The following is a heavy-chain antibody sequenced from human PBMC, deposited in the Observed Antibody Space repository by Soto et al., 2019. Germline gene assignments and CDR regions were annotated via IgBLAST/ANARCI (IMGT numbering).Heavy chain of an antibody. J-gene: IGHJ3*02. CDR1: GFTFSTYA. CDR2: ISATTGDT. CDR3: AHPRGYGVFDAYDI. D-gene: IGHD4-17*01. Sequence: GGSLRLSCAASGFTFSTYAMSWVRQAPGKGLEWVSAISATTGDTYYADSVRGRFTISRDNSMNALYLQMNSLRVEDTAVYYCAHPRGYGVFDAYDIWGQGTMVTVSS. V-gene: IGHV3-23*01.